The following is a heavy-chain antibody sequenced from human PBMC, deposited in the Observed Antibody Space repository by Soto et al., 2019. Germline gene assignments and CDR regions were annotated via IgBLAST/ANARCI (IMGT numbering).Heavy chain of an antibody. J-gene: IGHJ5*02. D-gene: IGHD3-16*01. CDR3: AHIPKYYQYDCFNP. V-gene: IGHV2-5*02. CDR1: GFSLTTRGVG. Sequence: QITLKESGPTLVKPTQTLTLTCTFSGFSLTTRGVGVGWIRQPPGKALECLALIYWDDDKRYSPSLQSRLSITKDTSKNQVVLTMTNVDPVDTATYYCAHIPKYYQYDCFNPWGQGTLVSVSS. CDR2: IYWDDDK.